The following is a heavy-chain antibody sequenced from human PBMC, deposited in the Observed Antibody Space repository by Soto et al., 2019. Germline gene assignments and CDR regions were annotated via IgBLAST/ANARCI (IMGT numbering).Heavy chain of an antibody. D-gene: IGHD6-13*01. J-gene: IGHJ4*02. CDR1: GGSVSIGSYY. CDR2: IYYSGST. Sequence: SETLSLACTVSGGSVSIGSYYWSWIQQPPGKGLEWIGYIYYSGSTNYNPSLKSRVTISVDTSKNQFSLKLSSVTAADTAVYYCAVLDGSSWYVIYYWGQGTLVTVSS. CDR3: AVLDGSSWYVIYY. V-gene: IGHV4-61*01.